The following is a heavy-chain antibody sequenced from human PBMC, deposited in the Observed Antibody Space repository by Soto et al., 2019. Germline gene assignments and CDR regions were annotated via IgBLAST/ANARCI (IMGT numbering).Heavy chain of an antibody. V-gene: IGHV1-18*01. D-gene: IGHD6-25*01. CDR2: ISAYNGNT. CDR3: AGIGHSSVQDPQNAFDI. J-gene: IGHJ3*02. CDR1: GYTFTSYG. Sequence: ASVKVSCKASGYTFTSYGIGWVRQAPGQGLEWMGWISAYNGNTNYAQKLQGRVTMTTDTSTSTAYMELRSLRSDDTAVYYCAGIGHSSVQDPQNAFDIWGQGTMVTVSS.